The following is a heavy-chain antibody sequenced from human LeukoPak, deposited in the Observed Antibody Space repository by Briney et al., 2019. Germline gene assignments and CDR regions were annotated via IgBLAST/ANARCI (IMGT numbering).Heavy chain of an antibody. CDR2: IWYDGSNK. V-gene: IGHV3-33*01. CDR3: ARDSDYGDYHFDY. J-gene: IGHJ4*02. Sequence: PGRSLGLSCAASGFTFSSYGMHWVRQAPGKGLEWVAVIWYDGSNKYYADSVKGRFTISRDSSKNTLYLQMNSLRAEDTAVYYCARDSDYGDYHFDYWGQGTLVTVSS. CDR1: GFTFSSYG. D-gene: IGHD4-17*01.